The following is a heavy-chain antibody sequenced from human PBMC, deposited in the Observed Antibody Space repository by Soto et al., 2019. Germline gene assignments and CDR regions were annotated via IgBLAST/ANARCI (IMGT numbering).Heavy chain of an antibody. CDR2: IFHTGTT. V-gene: IGHV4-59*08. CDR3: PPEAYDNSGSLAVAI. J-gene: IGHJ4*03. CDR1: AGSITNYY. Sequence: SETLSLTGTVSAGSITNYYYSWIRQPPGKGLEWSGYIFHTGTTSYNPSLKIRVTLSVDTPQSQFSLNLNPVPAADTAVYYCPPEAYDNSGSLAVAIWGSGTLVTVS. D-gene: IGHD3-22*01.